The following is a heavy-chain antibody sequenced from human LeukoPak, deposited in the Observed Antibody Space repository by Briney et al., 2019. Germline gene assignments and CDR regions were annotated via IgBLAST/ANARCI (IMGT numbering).Heavy chain of an antibody. CDR1: GYSISSGYY. Sequence: SETLSLTCAVSGYSISSGYYWGWIRQPPGKGLEWIGTIYHSGSTYYNPSLKSRVTISLDTSKNQFSLKLTSVTAADTAVYYCARGRQLNDYWGQGTLVTLSS. V-gene: IGHV4-38-2*01. CDR3: ARGRQLNDY. CDR2: IYHSGST. D-gene: IGHD2-2*01. J-gene: IGHJ4*01.